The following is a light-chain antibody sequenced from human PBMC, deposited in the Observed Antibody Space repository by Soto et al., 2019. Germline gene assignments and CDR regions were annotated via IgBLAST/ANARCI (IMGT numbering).Light chain of an antibody. J-gene: IGKJ1*01. V-gene: IGKV1-6*01. CDR2: AAS. CDR3: LPDDTYPRT. CDR1: QGIRND. Sequence: AIQMTHSPSSLSASVGDRDTITCRASQGIRNDLGWYQQKPGRAPKLLIYAASSLKSGVPSRFSDSGSRTDFTLTSSSLQPEDFATYYCLPDDTYPRTFGQGTKVEIK.